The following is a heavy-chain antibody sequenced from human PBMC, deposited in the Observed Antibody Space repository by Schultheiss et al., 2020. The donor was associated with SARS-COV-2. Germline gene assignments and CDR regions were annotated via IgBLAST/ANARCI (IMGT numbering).Heavy chain of an antibody. CDR2: ISYDGSNK. D-gene: IGHD6-19*01. Sequence: GGSLRLSCAASGFTFSSYGMHWVRQAPGKGLEWVAVISYDGSNKYYADSVKGRFTISRDNSKNTLYLQMNSLRAEDTAVYYCARTAVAGTGGPDYYFDYWGQGTLVTVSS. J-gene: IGHJ4*02. CDR1: GFTFSSYG. CDR3: ARTAVAGTGGPDYYFDY. V-gene: IGHV3-30*19.